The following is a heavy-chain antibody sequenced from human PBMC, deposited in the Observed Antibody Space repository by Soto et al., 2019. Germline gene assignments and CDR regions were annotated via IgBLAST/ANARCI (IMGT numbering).Heavy chain of an antibody. Sequence: QITLKESGPTLVKPTQTLTLTCTFSGFSLTTSGVGVGWIRQPPGKALEWLALIYWDDDKRYSPSLKSRITTPKDTSKNQVVLTMTNMDSADTATYFCAHRTTTVTWWFAPWGQGTRVPFSS. CDR2: IYWDDDK. D-gene: IGHD4-17*01. CDR3: AHRTTTVTWWFAP. CDR1: GFSLTTSGVG. V-gene: IGHV2-5*02. J-gene: IGHJ5*02.